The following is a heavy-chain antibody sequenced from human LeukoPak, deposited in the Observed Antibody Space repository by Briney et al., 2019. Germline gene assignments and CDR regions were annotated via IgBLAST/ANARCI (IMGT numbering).Heavy chain of an antibody. CDR1: GFTFSSYA. D-gene: IGHD2-2*01. V-gene: IGHV3-30*04. CDR3: AKYCSSTSCQDY. Sequence: GGSLRLSCAASGFTFSSYAMHWVRQAPGKGLEWVAVISYDGSNKYYADSVKGRFTISRDNSKNTLYLQMNSLRAEDTAVYYCAKYCSSTSCQDYWGQGTLVTVSS. J-gene: IGHJ4*02. CDR2: ISYDGSNK.